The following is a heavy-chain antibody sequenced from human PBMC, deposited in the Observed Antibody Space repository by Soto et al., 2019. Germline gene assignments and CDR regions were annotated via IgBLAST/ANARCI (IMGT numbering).Heavy chain of an antibody. D-gene: IGHD3-22*01. J-gene: IGHJ4*02. CDR2: IGDNGNNP. V-gene: IGHV3-23*01. CDR1: GFSLRDNA. CDR3: AKGCSAFYPRLFDK. Sequence: GGSLRLSCAASGFSLRDNALSWLRQAPGSGLEWVSGIGDNGNNPYYADSVRGRFTVSRDNAKDTLYLQMNGLRAEDTALHYCAKGCSAFYPRLFDKWGLGIRVTVSS.